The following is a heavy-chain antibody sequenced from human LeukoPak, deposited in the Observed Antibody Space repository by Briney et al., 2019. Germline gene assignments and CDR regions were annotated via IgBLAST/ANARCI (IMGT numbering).Heavy chain of an antibody. CDR1: GGSISSGNYY. CDR3: ARGPYSYDSSGAFDI. CDR2: ISSSGST. D-gene: IGHD3-22*01. Sequence: SETLSLTCTVSGGSISSGNYYWSWIRLPAGKGLEWIGRISSSGSTNYNPSLKSRVTISVDTSKNQFSLKLSSVTAAGTAVYFCARGPYSYDSSGAFDIWGQETMVTVSS. J-gene: IGHJ3*02. V-gene: IGHV4-61*02.